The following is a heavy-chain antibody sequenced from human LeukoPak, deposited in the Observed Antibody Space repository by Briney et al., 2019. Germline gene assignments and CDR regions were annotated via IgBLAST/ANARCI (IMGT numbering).Heavy chain of an antibody. D-gene: IGHD5-18*01. CDR2: ISGSGGST. CDR1: GFTFSSYG. J-gene: IGHJ4*02. Sequence: GGSLRLSCAASGFTFSSYGMSWVRQAPGKGLEWVSAISGSGGSTYYADSVKGRFTISRDNSKNTLYLQMNSLRAEDTAVYYCAKGWIRGSWKDYWGQGTLVTVSS. V-gene: IGHV3-23*01. CDR3: AKGWIRGSWKDY.